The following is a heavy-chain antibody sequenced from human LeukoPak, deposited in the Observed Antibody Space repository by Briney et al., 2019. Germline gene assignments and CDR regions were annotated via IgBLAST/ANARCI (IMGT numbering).Heavy chain of an antibody. V-gene: IGHV4-34*01. CDR1: GGSFSGYY. D-gene: IGHD3-22*01. J-gene: IGHJ4*02. Sequence: SETLSLTCAVYGGSFSGYYWSWIRQPPGKGLEWIGEINHSGSTNYNPSLTSRVTISVDTSKNQFSLKLSSVTAADAAVYYCARGRDSSGGLGYWGQGTLVTVSS. CDR2: INHSGST. CDR3: ARGRDSSGGLGY.